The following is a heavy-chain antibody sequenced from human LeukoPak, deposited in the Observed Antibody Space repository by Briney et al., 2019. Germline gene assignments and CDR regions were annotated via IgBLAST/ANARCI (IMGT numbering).Heavy chain of an antibody. D-gene: IGHD6-19*01. J-gene: IGHJ4*02. V-gene: IGHV3-7*01. CDR2: IKQDGSEK. Sequence: GGSLRLSCAASAFTFSNYWMSWVRQAPGKGLEWVANIKQDGSEKYYVDSVKGRFTISRDNAKNSLYLQMNSLRAEDTAVYYCARCSSGWYPDDYWGQGTLVTVSS. CDR1: AFTFSNYW. CDR3: ARCSSGWYPDDY.